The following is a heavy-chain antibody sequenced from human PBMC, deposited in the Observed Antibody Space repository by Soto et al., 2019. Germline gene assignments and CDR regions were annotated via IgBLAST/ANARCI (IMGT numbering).Heavy chain of an antibody. J-gene: IGHJ5*02. Sequence: PXETLSLTRSVSGAALNSGNYYLSWIRQVPGKGLEWIGHIYVTGAVDYNPSLRDRITISQDTSERQFSLNLRLVTAADTAVYYCARLRIATNNYKWFDPWGQGTLVTVSS. V-gene: IGHV4-31*03. CDR1: GAALNSGNYY. CDR3: ARLRIATNNYKWFDP. CDR2: IYVTGAV. D-gene: IGHD2-21*01.